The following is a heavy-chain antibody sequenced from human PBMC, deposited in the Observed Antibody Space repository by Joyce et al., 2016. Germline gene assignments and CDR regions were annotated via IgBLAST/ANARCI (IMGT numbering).Heavy chain of an antibody. CDR1: GSTFSNLG. D-gene: IGHD5-24*01. CDR3: ASMRGKGDGQNLDDFDN. V-gene: IGHV3-30*03. J-gene: IGHJ4*02. CDR2: VSFDGSSG. Sequence: QVQLVESGGGVVQPGGSLRLSCAAFGSTFSNLGMHWVRQAPGKVLDWVAVVSFDGSSGNHADSLKGRFIISRDNSKNTLYLQMNSLTADDTATYYCASMRGKGDGQNLDDFDNWGQGTLVTVSS.